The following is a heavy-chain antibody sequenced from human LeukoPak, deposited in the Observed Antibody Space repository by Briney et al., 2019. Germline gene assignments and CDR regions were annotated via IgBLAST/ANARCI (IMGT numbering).Heavy chain of an antibody. D-gene: IGHD3-22*01. V-gene: IGHV3-30*01. CDR1: GFTFSSYA. CDR3: ARDYEEGSSGYYWGFDY. CDR2: ISYDGSNK. J-gene: IGHJ4*02. Sequence: GGSLRLSCAASGFTFSSYAMHWVRQAPGKGLEWVAVISYDGSNKYYADSVKGRFTISRDNSKNTLYLQMNSLRAEGTAVYYCARDYEEGSSGYYWGFDYWGQGTLVTVSS.